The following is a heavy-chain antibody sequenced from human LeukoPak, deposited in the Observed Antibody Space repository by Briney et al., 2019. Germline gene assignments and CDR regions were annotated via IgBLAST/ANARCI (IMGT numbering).Heavy chain of an antibody. CDR3: ARGPYYSGSGSYYMWDY. V-gene: IGHV1-8*01. Sequence: ASVKVSCKASGYIFTSYDINWVRQATGQGLEWMGWMNPNSGNTGYAQKFQGRITITRNTSISTAHMELRSLRSEDTAVYYCARGPYYSGSGSYYMWDYWGQGTLVTVSS. CDR2: MNPNSGNT. D-gene: IGHD3-10*01. J-gene: IGHJ4*02. CDR1: GYIFTSYD.